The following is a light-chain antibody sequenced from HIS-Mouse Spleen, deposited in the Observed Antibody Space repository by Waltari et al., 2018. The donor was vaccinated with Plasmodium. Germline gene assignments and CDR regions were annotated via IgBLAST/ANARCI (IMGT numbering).Light chain of an antibody. J-gene: IGLJ1*01. V-gene: IGLV3-21*02. CDR2: ENR. CDR3: QVWDSSSDHYV. Sequence: SYVLTQPPSVSVAPGQTARITCGGNNIGSKSVHWYQQKPGQAPVLVGYENRGRPSGSAERYSGANAGNTATLTISRVEAGDEADYYCQVWDSSSDHYVFGTGTKVTVL. CDR1: NIGSKS.